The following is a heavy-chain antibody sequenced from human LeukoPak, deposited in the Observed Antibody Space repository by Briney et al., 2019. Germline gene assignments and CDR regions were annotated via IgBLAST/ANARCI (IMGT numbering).Heavy chain of an antibody. J-gene: IGHJ4*02. V-gene: IGHV3-11*01. CDR3: ARELGRGYVDY. CDR2: ISSSGSTI. Sequence: GGSLRLSCAASGFTFSDYYMNWIRQAPGKGLEWVSCISSSGSTIYYADSVKGRFTISRDNAKNSLYLQMNSLRAEDTAVYYCARELGRGYVDYWGQGTLVTVSS. D-gene: IGHD5-18*01. CDR1: GFTFSDYY.